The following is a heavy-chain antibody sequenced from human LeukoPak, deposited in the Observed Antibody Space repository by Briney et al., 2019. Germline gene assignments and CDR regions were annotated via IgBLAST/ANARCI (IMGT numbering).Heavy chain of an antibody. V-gene: IGHV4-59*01. CDR3: ARVPSSTRAEYFQH. CDR2: IYYSGST. D-gene: IGHD6-13*01. Sequence: PSETLSLTCTVSGGSISSYYWSWIRQPPGKGLEWIGYIYYSGSTNYNPSLKSRVTISVDTSKNQFSLKLSSVTAADMAVYYCARVPSSTRAEYFQHWGQGTLVTVSS. CDR1: GGSISSYY. J-gene: IGHJ1*01.